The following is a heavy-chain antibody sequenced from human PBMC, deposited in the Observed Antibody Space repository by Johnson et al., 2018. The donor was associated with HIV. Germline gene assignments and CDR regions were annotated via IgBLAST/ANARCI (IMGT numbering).Heavy chain of an antibody. Sequence: QVQLVESGGGVVQPGGSLRLSCAASGFTFSDYYMSWIRQAPGKGLEWVSYISSSGSTIYYADSVKGRFTISRDNAKNSLYLQMNSLRAEDTAVYYCARAGRLGYCSGGSCYSPAFDIWGQGTMVTVSS. D-gene: IGHD2-15*01. CDR3: ARAGRLGYCSGGSCYSPAFDI. V-gene: IGHV3-11*04. CDR1: GFTFSDYY. CDR2: ISSSGSTI. J-gene: IGHJ3*02.